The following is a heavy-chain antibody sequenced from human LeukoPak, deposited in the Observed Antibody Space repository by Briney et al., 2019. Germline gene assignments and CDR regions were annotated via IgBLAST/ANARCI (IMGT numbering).Heavy chain of an antibody. Sequence: GGSLRLSCAASGFTFSSYSMNWVRQAPGKGLEWVSSISSSSSYIYYADSVKGRFTISRDNAKNSLYLQMNSLRAEDTAVYYCARGPLVAVAGTFAFDIWGQGTMVTVPS. CDR1: GFTFSSYS. V-gene: IGHV3-21*01. D-gene: IGHD6-19*01. CDR3: ARGPLVAVAGTFAFDI. CDR2: ISSSSSYI. J-gene: IGHJ3*02.